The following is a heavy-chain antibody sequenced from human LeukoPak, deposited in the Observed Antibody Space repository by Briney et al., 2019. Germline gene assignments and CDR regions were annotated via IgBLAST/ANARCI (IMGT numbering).Heavy chain of an antibody. CDR1: GFTFSNHW. CDR2: INTGGSRT. CDR3: ARGYGYTYGGGWFDT. J-gene: IGHJ5*02. V-gene: IGHV3-74*01. D-gene: IGHD5-18*01. Sequence: GGSLRLSCAASGFTFSNHWMHWVHHAPGKGLVWVSRINTGGSRTSYADSVKGRFTISRDNARNTLYLQVNSLRAEDTAVYYCARGYGYTYGGGWFDTWGQGTLVTVSS.